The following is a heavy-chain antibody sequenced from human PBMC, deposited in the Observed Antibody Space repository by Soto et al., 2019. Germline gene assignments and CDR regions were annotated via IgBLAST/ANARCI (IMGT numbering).Heavy chain of an antibody. CDR2: ISAYNGNT. J-gene: IGHJ4*02. CDR1: GYIFTSYG. CDR3: ERDNGVLLPSL. V-gene: IGHV1-18*01. Sequence: QVQLVQSGAEVKKPGASVKVSCKASGYIFTSYGINWVRQAPGQGLEWMGWISAYNGNTIYAQKLQGRVTMTTDTSTSTADVALRSMRSDDTAVYSCERDNGVLLPSLWGQGTLVIVSS. D-gene: IGHD1-26*01.